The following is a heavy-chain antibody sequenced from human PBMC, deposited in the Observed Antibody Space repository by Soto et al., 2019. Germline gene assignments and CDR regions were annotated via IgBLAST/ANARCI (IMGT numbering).Heavy chain of an antibody. CDR3: ARDRKSSWEGSYYYYYGMDV. Sequence: QVQLVESGGGVVQPGRSLRLSCAASGFTFSSYGMHWVRQAPGKGLEWGAVIWYDGSNKYYADSVKGRFTISRDNYKNTLYLQMNSLRAEDTAVYYCARDRKSSWEGSYYYYYGMDVWGQGTTVTVS. CDR2: IWYDGSNK. D-gene: IGHD6-13*01. CDR1: GFTFSSYG. J-gene: IGHJ6*02. V-gene: IGHV3-33*01.